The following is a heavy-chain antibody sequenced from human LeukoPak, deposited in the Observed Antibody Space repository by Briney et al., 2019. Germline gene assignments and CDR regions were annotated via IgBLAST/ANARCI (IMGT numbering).Heavy chain of an antibody. D-gene: IGHD2-15*01. Sequence: GGSLRLSCAASGFTFSSYSMNWVRQAPGEGLEWVSSISSSSSYIYYADSVKGRFTISRDNAKNTLYLQMNSLRAEDTAVYYCARAATGYCSGGSCYSFDYWGQGTLVTVSS. J-gene: IGHJ4*02. CDR3: ARAATGYCSGGSCYSFDY. CDR1: GFTFSSYS. CDR2: ISSSSSYI. V-gene: IGHV3-21*01.